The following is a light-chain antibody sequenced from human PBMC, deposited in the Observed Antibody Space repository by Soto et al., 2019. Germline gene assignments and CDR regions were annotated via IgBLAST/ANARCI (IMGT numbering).Light chain of an antibody. CDR3: QQYNSYPFT. V-gene: IGKV1-5*03. CDR2: RAS. CDR1: QSISSW. Sequence: DIQMTQSPSSLSASVGDRVTITCRASQSISSWLAWYQQKPGKAPKLLINRASSLETGVPPRFSGSGSGTEFTLTISSLQPDDFATYYCQQYNSYPFTFGQGTKLEIK. J-gene: IGKJ2*01.